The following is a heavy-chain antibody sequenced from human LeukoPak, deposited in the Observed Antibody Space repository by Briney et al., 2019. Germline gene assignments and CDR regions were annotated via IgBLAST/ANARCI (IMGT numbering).Heavy chain of an antibody. CDR2: ISGSGGST. Sequence: GWTLRLSCAASGFTFSSYGMSWVRQAPGKGLDWVSAISGSGGSTYYADSVKGRFTISRDNSRNTLYLQMNSLRAEDTAVYYCAKELGPQTYYYDSSGYYFDYWGQGTLVTVSS. V-gene: IGHV3-23*01. J-gene: IGHJ4*02. CDR3: AKELGPQTYYYDSSGYYFDY. CDR1: GFTFSSYG. D-gene: IGHD3-22*01.